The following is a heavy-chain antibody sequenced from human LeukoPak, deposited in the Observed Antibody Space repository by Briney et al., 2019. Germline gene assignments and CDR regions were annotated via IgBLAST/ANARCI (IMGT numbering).Heavy chain of an antibody. CDR2: IYYSGST. D-gene: IGHD3-16*02. V-gene: IGHV4-39*07. J-gene: IGHJ4*02. Sequence: SETLSLTCTVSGGSISSSSYYWGWIRQPPGKGLEWIGSIYYSGSTYYNPSLKSRVTISVDTSKNQFSLKLSSVTAADTAVYYCARIWGSYPSPTYYFDYWGQGTLVTVSS. CDR3: ARIWGSYPSPTYYFDY. CDR1: GGSISSSSYY.